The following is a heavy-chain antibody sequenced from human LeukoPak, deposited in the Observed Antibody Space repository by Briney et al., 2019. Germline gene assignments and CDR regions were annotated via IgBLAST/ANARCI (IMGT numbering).Heavy chain of an antibody. CDR2: IYYSGST. D-gene: IGHD2-21*01. Sequence: SQTLSLTCTVSGGSISSGGYYWSWIRQHPGKGLEWIGYIYYSGSTYYNPSLKSRVTISVDTSKNQFSLKLSSVTAADTAVYYCAKDGQNIVVVIAGNYYYYYMDVWGKGTTVTVSS. CDR1: GGSISSGGYY. J-gene: IGHJ6*03. V-gene: IGHV4-31*03. CDR3: AKDGQNIVVVIAGNYYYYYMDV.